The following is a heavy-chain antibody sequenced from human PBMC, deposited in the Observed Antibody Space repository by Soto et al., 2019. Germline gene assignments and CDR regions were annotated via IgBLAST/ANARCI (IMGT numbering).Heavy chain of an antibody. CDR3: ATAEVDY. CDR1: GYTFRNHW. CDR2: MNSDGSII. J-gene: IGHJ4*02. Sequence: PGGSLRLSCAVAGYTFRNHWMHWVRQAPGKGLEWVSRMNSDGSIISYKDSVKGRFTVSRDNAKNTLYLQMNSLRVEDTAVYYCATAEVDYWGPGTMVTVYS. V-gene: IGHV3-74*01.